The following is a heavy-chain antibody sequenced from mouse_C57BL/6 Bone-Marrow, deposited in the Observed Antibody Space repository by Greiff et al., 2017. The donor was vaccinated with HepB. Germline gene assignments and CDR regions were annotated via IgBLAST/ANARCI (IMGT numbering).Heavy chain of an antibody. D-gene: IGHD1-1*01. CDR2: INSDGGST. J-gene: IGHJ4*01. CDR3: ARYYYGSSQYYYAMDY. CDR1: EYEFPSHD. V-gene: IGHV5-2*01. Sequence: EVKLVESGGGLVQPGESLKLSCESNEYEFPSHDMSWVRKTPEKRLELVAAINSDGGSTYYPDTMERRFIISRDNTNKTLYLQMSSLRSEDTALYYCARYYYGSSQYYYAMDYWGQGTSVTVSS.